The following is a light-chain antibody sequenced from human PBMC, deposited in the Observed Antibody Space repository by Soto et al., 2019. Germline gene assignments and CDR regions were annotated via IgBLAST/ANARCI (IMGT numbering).Light chain of an antibody. Sequence: QSVLTQPASVSGSPGQSITISCTGTDSDVGGYNFVSWYQQHPGKAPKLMIYGVTNRPSGVSNRFSGSKSGNTASLTISGLQAEDEADYYCNSYATGSTWVFGGGTKLTVL. J-gene: IGLJ3*02. CDR2: GVT. CDR3: NSYATGSTWV. CDR1: DSDVGGYNF. V-gene: IGLV2-14*01.